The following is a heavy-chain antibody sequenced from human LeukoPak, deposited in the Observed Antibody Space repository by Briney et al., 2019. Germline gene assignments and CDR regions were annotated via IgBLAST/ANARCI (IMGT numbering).Heavy chain of an antibody. CDR2: ISSRGSMT. V-gene: IGHV3-48*03. J-gene: IGHJ3*02. D-gene: IGHD6-19*01. CDR1: GLTFSTYE. Sequence: GGSLTLSCTASGLTFSTYEMHWVRQAPGKGLEWVSYISSRGSMTYYGYSVKGRFTISRDNSKNSLYLQMNSLRAEDTAVYHCARPISGRSAFDIWGHGTVVTVSS. CDR3: ARPISGRSAFDI.